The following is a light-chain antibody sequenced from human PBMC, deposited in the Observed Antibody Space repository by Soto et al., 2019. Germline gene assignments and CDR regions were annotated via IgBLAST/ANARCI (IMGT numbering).Light chain of an antibody. CDR1: QTVSSI. CDR2: GAS. CDR3: QQYSAWPLT. V-gene: IGKV3-15*01. J-gene: IGKJ4*01. Sequence: EIVMTQSPATLSVSPGERATLFCRASQTVSSIFLAWYQQKPGQAPRLLIHGASTRATGIPARFSSSGSGPEFTLTISSLQSEDFAVYYCQQYSAWPLTFGGGTKVEIK.